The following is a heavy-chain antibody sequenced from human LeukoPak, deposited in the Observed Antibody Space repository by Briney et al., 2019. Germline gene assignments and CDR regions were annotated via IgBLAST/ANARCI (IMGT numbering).Heavy chain of an antibody. CDR2: ISAYNGNT. V-gene: IGHV1-18*01. J-gene: IGHJ6*03. D-gene: IGHD2-15*01. Sequence: ASAKVSCKASGYTFTSYGISWVRQAPGQGLEWMGWISAYNGNTNYAQKLQGRVTMTTDTSTSTAYMELRSLRSDDTAVYYCARQYCSGGSCYERSYYYYYYYMDVWGKGTTVTVSS. CDR1: GYTFTSYG. CDR3: ARQYCSGGSCYERSYYYYYYYMDV.